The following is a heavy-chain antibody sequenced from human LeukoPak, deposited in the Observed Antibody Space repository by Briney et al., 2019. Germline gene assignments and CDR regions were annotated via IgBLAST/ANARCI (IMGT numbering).Heavy chain of an antibody. Sequence: QPGGSLRLSCAASGFTFSTYWMSQVRQAPGKGLEWVANIKQDGSEKYYVDSVKGRFTISRDNAKNSLYLQMNSLRAEDTAVYYCARDSSGWSHDAFDIWAKGQWSPSLQ. V-gene: IGHV3-7*01. J-gene: IGHJ3*02. D-gene: IGHD6-19*01. CDR2: IKQDGSEK. CDR1: GFTFSTYW. CDR3: ARDSSGWSHDAFDI.